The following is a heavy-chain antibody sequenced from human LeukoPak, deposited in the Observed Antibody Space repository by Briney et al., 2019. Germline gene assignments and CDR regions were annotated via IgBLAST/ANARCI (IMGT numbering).Heavy chain of an antibody. J-gene: IGHJ4*02. Sequence: PGGSLRLSCAASGFTFSSYSMNWVRQAPGKGLEWVSYISSSSSTIYYADSVKGRFTISRDNSKNNVHLQMNSLRAEDTAVYYCVKTNAYSSTWYYFDYWGQGTLVTVSS. V-gene: IGHV3-48*01. CDR3: VKTNAYSSTWYYFDY. CDR2: ISSSSSTI. CDR1: GFTFSSYS. D-gene: IGHD6-13*01.